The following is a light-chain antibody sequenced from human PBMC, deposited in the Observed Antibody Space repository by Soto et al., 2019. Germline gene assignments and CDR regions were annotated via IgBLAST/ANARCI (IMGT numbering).Light chain of an antibody. CDR3: QQYNNWPWT. CDR1: QSVSSD. CDR2: GAS. V-gene: IGKV3-15*01. J-gene: IGKJ1*01. Sequence: EKVMTQSPATLSVSPGERATLSCRASQSVSSDLAWYQQKPGQAPRLLIYGASTRATGIPARFSGSGSGTEFTLIISSLQSEDFVVYFCQQYNNWPWTFGQGTKVEIK.